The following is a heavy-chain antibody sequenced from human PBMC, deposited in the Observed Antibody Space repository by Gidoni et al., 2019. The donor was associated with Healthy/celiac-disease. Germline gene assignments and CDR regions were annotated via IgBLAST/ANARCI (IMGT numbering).Heavy chain of an antibody. Sequence: EVQLLESGGGLVQPGGSLRLSCAASGFTFSIYAMSLVRPAPGKGLEWVSAISGSGGSTYYADSVKGRFTISRDNSKNTLYLQMNSLRAEDTAVYYCAKEATVEMATQESWGQGTLVTVSS. D-gene: IGHD5-12*01. CDR3: AKEATVEMATQES. J-gene: IGHJ4*02. CDR2: ISGSGGST. V-gene: IGHV3-23*01. CDR1: GFTFSIYA.